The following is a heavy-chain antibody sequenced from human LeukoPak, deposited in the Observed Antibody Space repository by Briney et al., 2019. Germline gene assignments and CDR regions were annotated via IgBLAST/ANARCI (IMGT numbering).Heavy chain of an antibody. CDR1: GGPISSYY. Sequence: PSETLSLTCTVSGGPISSYYWSWIRQPPGKALEWIGYIYTSGSTHYNPPLKSRVPISVDTYKNQFSLRLSSVTAADTAVYYCARRRPYGVFDYWGQGTLVTVSS. J-gene: IGHJ4*02. CDR3: ARRRPYGVFDY. CDR2: IYTSGST. V-gene: IGHV4-4*09. D-gene: IGHD4-17*01.